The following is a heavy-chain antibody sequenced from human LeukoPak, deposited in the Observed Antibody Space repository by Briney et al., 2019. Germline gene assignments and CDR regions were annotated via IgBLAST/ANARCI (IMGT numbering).Heavy chain of an antibody. CDR2: ISGSGGST. Sequence: PGGSLRLSCAASGFTFSSYAMSWVRQAPRKGLEWVSTISGSGGSTYYADSVKGRFTISRDNSKNTLYLQINSLRAEDTAVYYCAKDLNWGGRWGQGTLVTVSS. CDR1: GFTFSSYA. CDR3: AKDLNWGGR. D-gene: IGHD7-27*01. J-gene: IGHJ4*02. V-gene: IGHV3-23*01.